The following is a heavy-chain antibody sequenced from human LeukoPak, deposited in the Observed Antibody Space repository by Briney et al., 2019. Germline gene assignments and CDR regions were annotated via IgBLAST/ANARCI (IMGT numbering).Heavy chain of an antibody. CDR1: GFSLSTRGVG. D-gene: IGHD3-3*01. J-gene: IGHJ3*02. CDR2: IYWNDDK. V-gene: IGHV2-5*01. CDR3: AHNKPYYDFWSGYYQGAFDI. Sequence: SGPTLVNPTQTLTLTCSFSGFSLSTRGVGGGWIRQPPGKALEWLALIYWNDDKRYSPSLKSRLTITKDTSKNQVVLTMTNMDPVDTATYYCAHNKPYYDFWSGYYQGAFDIWGQGTMVTVSS.